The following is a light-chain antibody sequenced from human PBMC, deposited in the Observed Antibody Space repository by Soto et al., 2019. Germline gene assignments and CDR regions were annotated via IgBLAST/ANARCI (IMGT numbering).Light chain of an antibody. CDR3: QQYGSSPPDT. CDR1: QSVSRNY. CDR2: GAS. V-gene: IGKV3-20*01. J-gene: IGKJ2*01. Sequence: VLTQSPGALSLSPGERATLSCRASQSVSRNYLAWYQQKPGQAPRLLIYGASSRATGIPDRFSGSGSGTDFSLTISRLAPEDLAVYYCQQYGSSPPDTFGQGTKLEIK.